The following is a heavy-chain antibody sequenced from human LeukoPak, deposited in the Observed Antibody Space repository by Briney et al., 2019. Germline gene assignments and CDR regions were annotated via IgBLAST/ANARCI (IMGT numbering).Heavy chain of an antibody. Sequence: SVKVSCKASGYTFTGYYMHWVRQAPGQGLEWMGWVNPNGGDTNYAQKFQGRVTMTRDTSISTAYMELSRLRSDDTAVYYCARAAVTTIPYFDYWGQGTLVTVSS. V-gene: IGHV1-2*02. CDR3: ARAAVTTIPYFDY. CDR1: GYTFTGYY. CDR2: VNPNGGDT. D-gene: IGHD4-17*01. J-gene: IGHJ4*02.